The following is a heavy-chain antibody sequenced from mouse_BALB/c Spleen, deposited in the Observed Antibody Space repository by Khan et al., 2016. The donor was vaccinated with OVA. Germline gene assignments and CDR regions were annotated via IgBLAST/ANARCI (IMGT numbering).Heavy chain of an antibody. V-gene: IGHV1S41*01. Sequence: DLIRPGASVKLSCKASGYTFTSYWINWVKQRPGQGLEWIGCIDPYSGSTHYNEMFKGKATLPVETSSSTAYMQLRSLSYEDSAVFFCTRESYYGRSCYAMDYGGQGTSVTVSS. CDR3: TRESYYGRSCYAMDY. CDR2: IDPYSGST. D-gene: IGHD1-1*01. CDR1: GYTFTSYW. J-gene: IGHJ4*01.